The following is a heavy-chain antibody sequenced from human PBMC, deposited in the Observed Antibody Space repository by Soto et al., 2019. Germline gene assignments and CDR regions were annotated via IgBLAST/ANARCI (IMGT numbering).Heavy chain of an antibody. D-gene: IGHD1-26*01. CDR1: GDSVSSNSAA. Sequence: SQTLSLTCAISGDSVSSNSAAWNWIRQSPSRGLEWLGSTYYRSKWFNDYAGSVKSRITINPDTSKNQFSLQLNSVTPEDTAVYYCARDLWDLMAGLDYWGQGTLVTVSS. V-gene: IGHV6-1*01. CDR3: ARDLWDLMAGLDY. J-gene: IGHJ4*02. CDR2: TYYRSKWFN.